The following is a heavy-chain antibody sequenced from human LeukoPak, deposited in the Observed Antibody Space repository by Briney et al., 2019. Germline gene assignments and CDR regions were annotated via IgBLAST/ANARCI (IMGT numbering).Heavy chain of an antibody. J-gene: IGHJ4*02. V-gene: IGHV3-48*03. CDR2: ISSSGSTI. CDR1: GFSFSSYE. CDR3: AKDGRRRKQWLIDY. D-gene: IGHD6-19*01. Sequence: GGSLRLSCAASGFSFSSYEMNWVRQAPGKGLEWVSYISSSGSTIYYADSVKGRFTISRDNAKNSLYLQMNSLRAEDTAVYYCAKDGRRRKQWLIDYWGQGTLVTVSS.